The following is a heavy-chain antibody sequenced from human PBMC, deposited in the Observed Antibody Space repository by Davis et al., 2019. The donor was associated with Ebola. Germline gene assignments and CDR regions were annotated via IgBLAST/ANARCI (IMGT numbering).Heavy chain of an antibody. CDR1: GFTFSSYE. CDR3: ARRLRFLEWLEMDAFDI. Sequence: GESLKISCAASGFTFSSYEINWVRQAPGKGLEWVSYISSSGTTIYYADSVKGRFTISRDNAKNSLYLQMHSLRAEDTAVYYCARRLRFLEWLEMDAFDIWGQGTMVTVSS. CDR2: ISSSGTTI. V-gene: IGHV3-48*03. J-gene: IGHJ3*02. D-gene: IGHD3-3*01.